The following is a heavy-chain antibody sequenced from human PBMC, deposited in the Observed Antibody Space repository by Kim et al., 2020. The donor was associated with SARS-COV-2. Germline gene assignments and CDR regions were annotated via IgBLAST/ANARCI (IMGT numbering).Heavy chain of an antibody. Sequence: GGSLRLSCAASGFTFSSYEMNWVRQAPGKGLEWVSYIASSGTIKYADSAKGRFTISRDNAKNSLYLQMDRLRAVDTAVYYCVARYSESYSAPDYWGQGTLVTVSS. J-gene: IGHJ4*02. CDR3: VARYSESYSAPDY. D-gene: IGHD1-26*01. CDR2: IASSGTI. V-gene: IGHV3-48*03. CDR1: GFTFSSYE.